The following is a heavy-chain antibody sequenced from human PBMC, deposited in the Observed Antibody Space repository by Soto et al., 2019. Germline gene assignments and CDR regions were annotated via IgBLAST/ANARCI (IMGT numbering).Heavy chain of an antibody. V-gene: IGHV1-18*01. Sequence: GASVKVSCKASGYTFTSYGISWMRQAPGQGLEGMGWISAYNGNTNYAQKLQGRVTMTTDTSTSTAYMELRSLRSDDTAVYYCARDYCSGGSCYSSRRGYYYYYMDVWGKGTTVTVSS. CDR1: GYTFTSYG. D-gene: IGHD2-15*01. CDR2: ISAYNGNT. CDR3: ARDYCSGGSCYSSRRGYYYYYMDV. J-gene: IGHJ6*03.